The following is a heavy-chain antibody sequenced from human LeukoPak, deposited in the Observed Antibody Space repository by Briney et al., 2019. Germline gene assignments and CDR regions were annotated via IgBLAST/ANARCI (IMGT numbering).Heavy chain of an antibody. D-gene: IGHD4-17*01. CDR2: IIPILGIA. CDR1: GGTFSSYA. V-gene: IGHV1-69*04. J-gene: IGHJ4*02. Sequence: SVKVSCKASGGTFSSYAISWVRQAPGQGLEWMGRIIPILGIANYAQKFQGRVTMTEDTSTDTAYMELSSLRSEDTAVYYCATVADYGDYLPYWGQGTLVTVSS. CDR3: ATVADYGDYLPY.